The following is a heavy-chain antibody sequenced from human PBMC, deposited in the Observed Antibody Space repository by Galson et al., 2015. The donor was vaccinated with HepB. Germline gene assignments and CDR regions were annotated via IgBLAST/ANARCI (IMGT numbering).Heavy chain of an antibody. J-gene: IGHJ3*01. CDR1: GFTFSSYA. V-gene: IGHV3-30*09. Sequence: SLRLSCAASGFTFSSYAMHWVRQAPGKGLEWVAVISYDGSNKYYADSVKGRFAISRDNSKNTLYLQMNSLRAEDTAVYYCARTGTTRARGPGRDWGQGTMVTVSS. CDR3: ARTGTTRARGPGRD. D-gene: IGHD1-1*01. CDR2: ISYDGSNK.